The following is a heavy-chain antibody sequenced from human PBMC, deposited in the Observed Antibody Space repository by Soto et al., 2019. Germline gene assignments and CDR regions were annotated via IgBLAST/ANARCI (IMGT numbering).Heavy chain of an antibody. Sequence: GESLKISCKGSGYSFAGYWITWVRQKPGKGLEWMGRIDPSDSQTYYSPSFRGHVTISVTKSITTVFLQWNSLRASDPAMYYCARQIYDSDTGPNFQYYFDSWGQGTPVTVSS. CDR3: ARQIYDSDTGPNFQYYFDS. D-gene: IGHD3-22*01. CDR1: GYSFAGYW. V-gene: IGHV5-10-1*01. CDR2: IDPSDSQT. J-gene: IGHJ4*02.